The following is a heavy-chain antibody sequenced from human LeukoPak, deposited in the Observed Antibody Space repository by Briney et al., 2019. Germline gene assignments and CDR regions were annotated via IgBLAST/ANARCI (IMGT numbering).Heavy chain of an antibody. CDR1: GGSISSGGYS. CDR2: IYHSGST. Sequence: SETLSLTCAVSGGSISSGGYSWSWIRQPPGKGLEWIGYIYHSGSTYYNPSLKSRVTISVDRSKNQFSLKLSSVTAADTAVYYCARGRCYYDSSGYYRLPYFDYWGQGTLVTVSS. V-gene: IGHV4-30-2*01. D-gene: IGHD3-22*01. J-gene: IGHJ4*02. CDR3: ARGRCYYDSSGYYRLPYFDY.